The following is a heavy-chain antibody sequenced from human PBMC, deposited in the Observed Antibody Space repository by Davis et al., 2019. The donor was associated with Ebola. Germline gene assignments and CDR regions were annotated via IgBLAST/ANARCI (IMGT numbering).Heavy chain of an antibody. J-gene: IGHJ4*02. V-gene: IGHV1-69*10. D-gene: IGHD5-18*01. CDR3: AKGYGSYFDY. CDR2: IIPILDTT. CDR1: GYTFTAYA. Sequence: AASVKVSCKASGYTFTAYAVGWVRQAPGQGLEWMGGIIPILDTTNYAQKFQGRVAISADKSTNTAYMELSSLRSEDTAMYYCAKGYGSYFDYWGQGTLVTVSS.